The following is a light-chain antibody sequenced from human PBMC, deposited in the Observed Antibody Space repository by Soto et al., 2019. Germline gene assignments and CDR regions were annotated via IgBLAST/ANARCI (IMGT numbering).Light chain of an antibody. J-gene: IGKJ5*01. CDR2: GAS. CDR3: QQYGSSPIT. CDR1: QSVSSSY. Sequence: EIVLTQSPGTLSLSPGERATLSCRASQSVSSSYLAWYQQKPGQAPRLLIYGASSRATGIPDRFSGSGYGTDFTLTISRLEAEDFAVYYCQQYGSSPITVGQGTRLEIK. V-gene: IGKV3-20*01.